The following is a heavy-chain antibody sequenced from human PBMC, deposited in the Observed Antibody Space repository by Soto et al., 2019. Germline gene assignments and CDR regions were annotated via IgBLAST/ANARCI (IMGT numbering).Heavy chain of an antibody. Sequence: ASVQVSCKASGYTFTSYGMHWVRQAPGQRPEWMGWINAGNGYTKYSQTLQGRVAFTRDTSASTAYMEVSSLGSEDTAVYYCARDPCSGGRCYPEVYVFDIWGQGTTVTVSS. CDR1: GYTFTSYG. V-gene: IGHV1-3*01. D-gene: IGHD2-15*01. CDR2: INAGNGYT. J-gene: IGHJ3*02. CDR3: ARDPCSGGRCYPEVYVFDI.